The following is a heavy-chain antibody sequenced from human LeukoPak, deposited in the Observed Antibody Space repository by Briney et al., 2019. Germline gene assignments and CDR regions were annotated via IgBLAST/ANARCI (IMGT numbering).Heavy chain of an antibody. D-gene: IGHD5-18*01. CDR1: GGSFSGYF. CDR3: ARHDGYSYGYDWFDP. V-gene: IGHV4-34*01. CDR2: INHSGST. Sequence: PSETLSLTCAVYGGSFSGYFWSWIRQPPGKGLEWIGEINHSGSTNYNPSLKSRVTISVDTSKNQFSLKLSSVTAADTAVYYCARHDGYSYGYDWFDPWGQGTLVTVSS. J-gene: IGHJ5*02.